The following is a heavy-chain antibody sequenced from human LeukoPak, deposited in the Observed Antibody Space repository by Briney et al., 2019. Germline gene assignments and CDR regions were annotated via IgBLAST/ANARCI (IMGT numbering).Heavy chain of an antibody. V-gene: IGHV3-30-3*01. D-gene: IGHD6-19*01. CDR3: ARVSDSSGWG. J-gene: IGHJ4*02. Sequence: MHXXXQXPXXXXEWVAVISSGGNNKYYADSVKGRFTISRDNSKNTLYLQMNSLRAEDTAMYYCARVSDSSGWGWGQGTLVTVSS. CDR2: ISSGGNNK.